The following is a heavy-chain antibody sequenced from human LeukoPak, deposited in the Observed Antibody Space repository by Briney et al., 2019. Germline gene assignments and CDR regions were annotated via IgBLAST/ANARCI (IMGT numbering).Heavy chain of an antibody. V-gene: IGHV3-23*01. D-gene: IGHD4-17*01. CDR3: ATLGVTTWLDY. J-gene: IGHJ4*02. Sequence: GGSLRLSCAASGFTFSSYEMNWVRQAPGKGLEWVSSGSGGSTYYADSVKGRFTISRDNSKNTLYLQMNSLRAEDTAVYYCATLGVTTWLDYWGQGTLVTVSS. CDR1: GFTFSSYE. CDR2: SGSGGST.